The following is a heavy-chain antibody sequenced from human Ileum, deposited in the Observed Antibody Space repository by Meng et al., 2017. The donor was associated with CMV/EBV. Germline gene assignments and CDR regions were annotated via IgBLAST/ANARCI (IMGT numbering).Heavy chain of an antibody. Sequence: GSLRLSCTVYGGSFSGYYWTWIRQPPGKGLEWIGEIHHSDHFSEGINYNPSLKSRVTISVDTSTNHFSLKVNSVTAADTAVYYCSRGLDSFKLGNYWAQGTRVTVSS. J-gene: IGHJ4*02. D-gene: IGHD1-1*01. CDR2: IHHSDHFSEGI. CDR3: SRGLDSFKLGNY. V-gene: IGHV4-34*01. CDR1: GGSFSGYY.